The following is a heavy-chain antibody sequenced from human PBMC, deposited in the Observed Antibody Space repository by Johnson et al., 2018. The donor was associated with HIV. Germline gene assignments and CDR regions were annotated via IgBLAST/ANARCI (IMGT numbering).Heavy chain of an antibody. J-gene: IGHJ3*02. CDR3: AKSIAAAGTNAFDI. Sequence: VQLVESGGGVVQPGGSLILSCAASGFVFSDYVMHWVRQAPGKGLDWVTFIRYDGSGKYYADSVNGRFTISRDNSKNTLYLQMNSLRAEDTAVYYCAKSIAAAGTNAFDIWGQGTMVTVSS. D-gene: IGHD6-13*01. V-gene: IGHV3-30*02. CDR1: GFVFSDYV. CDR2: IRYDGSGK.